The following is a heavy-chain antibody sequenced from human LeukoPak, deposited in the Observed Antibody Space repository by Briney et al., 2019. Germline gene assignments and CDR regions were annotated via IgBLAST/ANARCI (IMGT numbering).Heavy chain of an antibody. CDR2: IYYSGST. CDR1: IGSISSSGYY. Sequence: PSETLSLTCTVSIGSISSSGYYWGWVRQPPRKGLEWIGSIYYSGSTYYNPSLKSRVTISVDTSKNQFSLKLSSVTAADTAVYYCARDLSEPRYDILTRDAWFDPWGLGTLVTVSS. V-gene: IGHV4-39*07. D-gene: IGHD3-9*01. CDR3: ARDLSEPRYDILTRDAWFDP. J-gene: IGHJ5*01.